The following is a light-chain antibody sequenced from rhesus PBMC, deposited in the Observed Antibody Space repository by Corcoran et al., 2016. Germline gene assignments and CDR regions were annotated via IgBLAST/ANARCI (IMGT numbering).Light chain of an antibody. V-gene: IGKV1-74*01. CDR3: QHSYGTPLT. Sequence: DIQMTQSPSSLSASVGDRVTITCRASENVNNYLHWYQQKPGKAPKLLIYAASTLQSGGPSRFSGSGCWTDYTFTISSLQPEDVATYYCQHSYGTPLTFGGGTKVEIK. CDR2: AAS. CDR1: ENVNNY. J-gene: IGKJ4*01.